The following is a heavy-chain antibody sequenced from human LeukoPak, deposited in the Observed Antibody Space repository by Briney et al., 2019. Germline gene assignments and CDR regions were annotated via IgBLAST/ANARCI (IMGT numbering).Heavy chain of an antibody. CDR3: ARSQTRWLQSTY. J-gene: IGHJ4*02. CDR2: ISSSSSYI. Sequence: PGGSLGLSCAASGFTFSSYSMNWVRQAPGKGLEWVSSISSSSSYIYYADSVKGRFTISRDNAKNSLYLQMNSLRAEDTAVYYCARSQTRWLQSTYWGQGTLVTVSS. D-gene: IGHD5-24*01. CDR1: GFTFSSYS. V-gene: IGHV3-21*01.